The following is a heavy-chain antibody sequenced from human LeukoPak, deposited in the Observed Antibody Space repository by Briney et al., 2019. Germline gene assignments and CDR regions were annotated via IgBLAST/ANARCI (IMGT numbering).Heavy chain of an antibody. CDR1: GGSFSGYY. Sequence: PSETLSLTCAVYGGSFSGYYWSWIRQPPGKGLEWIGEINHSGSTNYNPSLKSRVTISVDTSKNQFSLKLSSVTAADTAVYYCARQRKYSGSCPMLMGSWFDPWGQGTLVTVSS. D-gene: IGHD1-26*01. J-gene: IGHJ5*02. CDR3: ARQRKYSGSCPMLMGSWFDP. V-gene: IGHV4-34*01. CDR2: INHSGST.